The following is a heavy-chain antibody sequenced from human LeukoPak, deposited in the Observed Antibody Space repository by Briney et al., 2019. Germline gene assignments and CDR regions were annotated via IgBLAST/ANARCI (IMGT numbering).Heavy chain of an antibody. CDR3: ARDGTANAFDI. CDR2: IDSDGSST. D-gene: IGHD6-25*01. Sequence: GGSLRLSCAASGFTFSGYWIHWVRQAPGKGLLWVSRIDSDGSSTSYADSVKGRFTISRDNAKNTLYLQMNSLRAEDTAVYYCARDGTANAFDIWGQGTVVTVSS. V-gene: IGHV3-74*01. CDR1: GFTFSGYW. J-gene: IGHJ3*02.